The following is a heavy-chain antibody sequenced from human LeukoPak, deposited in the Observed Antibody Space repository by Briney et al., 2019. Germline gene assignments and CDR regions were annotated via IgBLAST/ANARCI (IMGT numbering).Heavy chain of an antibody. D-gene: IGHD3-3*01. Sequence: ASVKVSCKASGYTFTSYGISWVRQAPGQGLEWMGWISAYNGNTNYAQKLQGRVTMTTDTSTSTAYMELRSLRSDDTAVYYCAGDTPVGYYDFWSGYYTAFDYWGQGTLVTVSS. J-gene: IGHJ4*02. CDR3: AGDTPVGYYDFWSGYYTAFDY. CDR1: GYTFTSYG. CDR2: ISAYNGNT. V-gene: IGHV1-18*01.